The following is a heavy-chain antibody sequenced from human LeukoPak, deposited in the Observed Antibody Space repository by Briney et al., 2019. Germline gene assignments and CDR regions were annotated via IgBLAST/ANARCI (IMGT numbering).Heavy chain of an antibody. V-gene: IGHV1-69*01. Sequence: SVKVSCKASGGTFSSYAISWVRQAPGQGLEWMGGIIPIFGTANYAQKFQGRVTITADESTSTAYMELSSLRSEDTAVYYCASAGYSSSWYDDYYYYMDVWGKGTTVTISS. CDR3: ASAGYSSSWYDDYYYYMDV. D-gene: IGHD6-13*01. J-gene: IGHJ6*03. CDR1: GGTFSSYA. CDR2: IIPIFGTA.